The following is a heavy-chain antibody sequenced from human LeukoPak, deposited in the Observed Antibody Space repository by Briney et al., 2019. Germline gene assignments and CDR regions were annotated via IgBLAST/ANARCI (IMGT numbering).Heavy chain of an antibody. D-gene: IGHD6-19*01. V-gene: IGHV3-33*01. CDR2: IWYDGSNK. J-gene: IGHJ4*02. CDR1: GFTFSSYG. Sequence: GGSLRLSCAASGFTFSSYGMHWVRQAPGKGLEWVAVIWYDGSNKYYADSVKGRFTISRGNSKNTLNLQMNSLRAEDTAVYYCVRRDSSGWLYWGQGTLVTVSS. CDR3: VRRDSSGWLY.